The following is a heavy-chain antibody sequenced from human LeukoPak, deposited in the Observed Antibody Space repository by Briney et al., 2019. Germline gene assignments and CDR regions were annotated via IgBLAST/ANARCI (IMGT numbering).Heavy chain of an antibody. Sequence: GGSLRLSCVASGFTFGSHSMSWVRQAPTKGLEWVSAISGNSDSIYYADSVKGRFTISRDNSKNTLYLQMNSLRAEDTAVYYCARAPYYYYMDVWGKGTTVTVSS. CDR2: ISGNSDSI. J-gene: IGHJ6*03. CDR3: ARAPYYYYMDV. CDR1: GFTFGSHS. V-gene: IGHV3-23*01.